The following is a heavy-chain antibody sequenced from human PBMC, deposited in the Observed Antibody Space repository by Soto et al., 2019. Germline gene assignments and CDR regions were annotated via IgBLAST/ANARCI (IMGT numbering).Heavy chain of an antibody. CDR1: GGTFSTCG. J-gene: IGHJ4*02. CDR2: IIRIFGTA. V-gene: IGHV1-69*13. Sequence: SVKVSFKASGGTFSTCGVSWVRQAPGQGLEWMGGIIRIFGTAKYARKFQGRVTVTADESTSTAYMELSSLRSEDTAVYYCARALGMSYFDFWGQGTLVTVSS. CDR3: ARALGMSYFDF.